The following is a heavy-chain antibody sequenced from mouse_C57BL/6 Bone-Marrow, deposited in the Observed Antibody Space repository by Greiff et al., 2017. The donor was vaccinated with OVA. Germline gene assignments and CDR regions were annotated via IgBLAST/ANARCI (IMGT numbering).Heavy chain of an antibody. D-gene: IGHD3-3*01. J-gene: IGHJ2*01. CDR3: ARNRETPYFDY. Sequence: VKLMESGPGLVAPSQSLSITCTVSGFSLTSYAISWVRQPPGKGLEWLGVIWTGGGTNYNSALKSRLSTSKDNTKSQMFLKRNSLQTDDTARYYCARNRETPYFDYWGQGTTLTVSS. V-gene: IGHV2-9-1*01. CDR1: GFSLTSYA. CDR2: IWTGGGT.